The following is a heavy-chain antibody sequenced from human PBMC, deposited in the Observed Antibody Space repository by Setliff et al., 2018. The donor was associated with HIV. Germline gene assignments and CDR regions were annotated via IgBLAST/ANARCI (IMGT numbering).Heavy chain of an antibody. D-gene: IGHD3-16*02. Sequence: GGSLRLSCAASGFTFKSHAMHWVRQAPGKGLEWVSVIAYDGGGIHYADSVKGRFIVSRDNFKNAVSLQMNSLRTDDTAVYYCARERSVGELSLALDWWGQGALVTVSS. V-gene: IGHV3-30*04. CDR1: GFTFKSHA. J-gene: IGHJ4*02. CDR2: IAYDGGGI. CDR3: ARERSVGELSLALDW.